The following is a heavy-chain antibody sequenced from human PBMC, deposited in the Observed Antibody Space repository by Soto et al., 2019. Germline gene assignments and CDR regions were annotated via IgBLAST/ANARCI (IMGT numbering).Heavy chain of an antibody. CDR1: GYTFTSYD. CDR3: ARGIVGGVVAATSAAETYYYYYYIDV. D-gene: IGHD2-15*01. Sequence: QVQLVQSGAEVKKPGASVKVSCKASGYTFTSYDINWVRQATGQGLEWMGWMNPNSGNTGYAQKFQGRVTMTRNTLISTGYMEVSSLRSEDTAVYSCARGIVGGVVAATSAAETYYYYYYIDVWGKGTTVTVSS. V-gene: IGHV1-8*01. CDR2: MNPNSGNT. J-gene: IGHJ6*03.